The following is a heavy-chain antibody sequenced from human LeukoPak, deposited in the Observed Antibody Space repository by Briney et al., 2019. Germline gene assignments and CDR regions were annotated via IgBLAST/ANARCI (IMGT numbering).Heavy chain of an antibody. CDR2: IKQDGSEK. V-gene: IGHV3-7*01. CDR3: ARAHPFTWETYYYDSSGYYCDY. D-gene: IGHD3-22*01. Sequence: GGSLRLSCAASGFTFSSYWMSWVRQAPGKGLEWVANIKQDGSEKYYVDSVKGRFTISRDNAKNSLYLQMNSLRAEDTAVYYCARAHPFTWETYYYDSSGYYCDYWGQGTPVTVSS. J-gene: IGHJ4*02. CDR1: GFTFSSYW.